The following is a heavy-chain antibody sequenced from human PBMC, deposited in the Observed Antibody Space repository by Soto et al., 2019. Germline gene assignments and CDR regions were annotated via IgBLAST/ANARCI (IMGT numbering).Heavy chain of an antibody. V-gene: IGHV3-33*08. J-gene: IGHJ6*02. CDR1: GFTFSNAW. CDR2: IWYDGSNK. Sequence: PGGSLRLSCAASGFTFSNAWMSWGRQAPGKGLEWVAVIWYDGSNKYYADSVKGRFTISRDNSKDTLYLQMNSLRAEDTAVYYCARDRIAAAGTPFGMDVWGHGTTVTVSS. CDR3: ARDRIAAAGTPFGMDV. D-gene: IGHD6-13*01.